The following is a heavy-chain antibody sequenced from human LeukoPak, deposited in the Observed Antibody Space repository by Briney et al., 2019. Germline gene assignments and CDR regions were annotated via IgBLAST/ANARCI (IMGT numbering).Heavy chain of an antibody. Sequence: ASVKVSCKASGYTFTSYSMHWVRQAPGQSLEWMGWINAGNGNTKYSQKFQGRVTITRDTSASTAYMELSSLRSEDTAVYYCARDWLEPYDYYGMDVWGQGTTVTVSS. V-gene: IGHV1-3*01. D-gene: IGHD5-12*01. J-gene: IGHJ6*02. CDR2: INAGNGNT. CDR3: ARDWLEPYDYYGMDV. CDR1: GYTFTSYS.